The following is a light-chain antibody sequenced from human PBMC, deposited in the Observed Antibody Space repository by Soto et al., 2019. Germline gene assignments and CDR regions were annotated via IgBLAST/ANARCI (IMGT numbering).Light chain of an antibody. CDR2: SND. V-gene: IGLV1-44*01. CDR1: SSNIKGNT. J-gene: IGLJ2*01. Sequence: QSVLTQPPSASGTPGQRVTISCFGSSSNIKGNTVNWYHQLPGTAPKLLIYSNDQRASGVPDRFSGSKSGTSASLAISGLQSEDEADYYCSAWDDSLNGVVFGGGTKLTVL. CDR3: SAWDDSLNGVV.